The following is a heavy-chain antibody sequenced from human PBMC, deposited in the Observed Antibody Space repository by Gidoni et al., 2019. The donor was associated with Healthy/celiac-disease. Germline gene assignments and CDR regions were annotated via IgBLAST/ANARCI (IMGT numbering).Heavy chain of an antibody. V-gene: IGHV3-33*01. D-gene: IGHD3-22*01. Sequence: QVQLVESGGGVVQPGRSLRLSCAASGFTFSSYGMHWVRQAPGKGLELVAVIWYDGSNKYYADSVKGRFTISRDNSKNTLYLQMNSLRAEDTAVYYCARDLYYDSSGLFALGYWGQGTLVTVSS. J-gene: IGHJ4*02. CDR1: GFTFSSYG. CDR3: ARDLYYDSSGLFALGY. CDR2: IWYDGSNK.